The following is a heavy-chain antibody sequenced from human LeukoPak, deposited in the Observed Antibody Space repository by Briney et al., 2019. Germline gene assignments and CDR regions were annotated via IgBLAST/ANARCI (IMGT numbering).Heavy chain of an antibody. D-gene: IGHD6-13*01. CDR1: GSTFADYG. CDR2: INWSGDNT. CDR3: ARDLSSNWSNLGY. J-gene: IGHJ4*02. V-gene: IGHV3-20*04. Sequence: TGGSLRLSCEDSGSTFADYGLSWVRQAPGKGPQWVAGINWSGDNTFYADSVKGRFTIFRDNTKKTLYLQMDNLRGDDTATYYCARDLSSNWSNLGYWGQGTLVTVSS.